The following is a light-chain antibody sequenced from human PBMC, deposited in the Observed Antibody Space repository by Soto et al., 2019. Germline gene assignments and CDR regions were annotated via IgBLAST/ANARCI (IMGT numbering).Light chain of an antibody. V-gene: IGLV2-8*01. J-gene: IGLJ3*02. CDR1: SSDVGGYNY. Sequence: QSALTQPPSASGSPGQSVTISCTGTSSDVGGYNYVSWYQQYPGKAPKLMIHEVSKRPSGVPDRFSGSKSCKTASLTVSGLQPEDEADYYCTSYAGSNIWVFGGGTKVTVL. CDR3: TSYAGSNIWV. CDR2: EVS.